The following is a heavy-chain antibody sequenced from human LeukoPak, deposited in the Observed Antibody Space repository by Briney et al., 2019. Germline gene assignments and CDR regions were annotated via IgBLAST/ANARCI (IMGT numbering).Heavy chain of an antibody. V-gene: IGHV1-2*02. D-gene: IGHD3-22*01. CDR2: INPKSGGT. Sequence: ASVKVSCKASGYTFTGYYMHWVRQAPGQGLEWMGWINPKSGGTNYAQKFQGRVTMTSDTSISTAYMELSRLRSDDTAVYYCARDLPEDYYDSSGYPINWFDPWGQGTLVTVSS. CDR3: ARDLPEDYYDSSGYPINWFDP. CDR1: GYTFTGYY. J-gene: IGHJ5*02.